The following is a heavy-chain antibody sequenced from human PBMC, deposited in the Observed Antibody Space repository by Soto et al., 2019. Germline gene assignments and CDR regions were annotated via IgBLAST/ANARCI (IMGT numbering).Heavy chain of an antibody. CDR1: GFTFSSYA. Sequence: EVQLLESGGGLVQPGGSLRLSCAASGFTFSSYAMSWVRQAPGKGLEWVSAISGSGGSTYYADSVKGRFTISRDNSKNTLYLQMNSLRAEDTAVYYCARETKYCSSTSCYTIRPRAFDYWGQGTLVTVSS. CDR3: ARETKYCSSTSCYTIRPRAFDY. CDR2: ISGSGGST. V-gene: IGHV3-23*01. D-gene: IGHD2-2*02. J-gene: IGHJ4*02.